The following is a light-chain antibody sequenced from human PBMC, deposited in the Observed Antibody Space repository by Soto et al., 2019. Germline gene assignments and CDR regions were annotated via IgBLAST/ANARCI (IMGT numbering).Light chain of an antibody. CDR3: SSYTSSSTLGV. V-gene: IGLV2-14*01. CDR2: EVS. Sequence: QSALTQPASVSGSPGQSITISCTGTSSDVGGYNYVSWYQQHPGKAPKLMIYEVSNRPSGVSNRFSGSKSGNTASLTISGLQAEDEADYYCSSYTSSSTLGVFSGGTKLTVL. CDR1: SSDVGGYNY. J-gene: IGLJ3*02.